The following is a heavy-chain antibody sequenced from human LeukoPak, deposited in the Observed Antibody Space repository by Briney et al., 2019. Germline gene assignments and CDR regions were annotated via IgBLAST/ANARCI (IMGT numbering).Heavy chain of an antibody. V-gene: IGHV4-34*01. CDR1: GGSFSGYY. J-gene: IGHJ4*02. D-gene: IGHD3-22*01. CDR3: ARGDSSGSACYFDY. CDR2: INHSGST. Sequence: SETLSLTCAVYGGSFSGYYWSWIRQPPGKGLEWIGEINHSGSTNYNPSLKSRVTISVDTSKNQFSLKLSSVTAADTAVYYRARGDSSGSACYFDYWGQGTLVTASS.